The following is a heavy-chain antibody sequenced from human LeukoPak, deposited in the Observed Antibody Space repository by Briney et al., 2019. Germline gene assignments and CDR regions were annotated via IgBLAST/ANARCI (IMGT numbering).Heavy chain of an antibody. J-gene: IGHJ4*02. CDR1: GGTFSSYA. V-gene: IGHV1-69*05. D-gene: IGHD3-10*01. Sequence: GASVKVSCKASGGTFSSYAISWVRQAPGQGLEWTGRIIPISGTANYAQKFQGRVTITTDESTSTAYMELSSLRSEDTAVYYCARDLGGNFDYWGQGTLVTVSS. CDR2: IIPISGTA. CDR3: ARDLGGNFDY.